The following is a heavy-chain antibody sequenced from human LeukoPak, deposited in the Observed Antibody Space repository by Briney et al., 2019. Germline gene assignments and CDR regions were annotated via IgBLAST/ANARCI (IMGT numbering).Heavy chain of an antibody. CDR3: ARLRGDYYDSSGYYPDAFDI. V-gene: IGHV4-61*02. D-gene: IGHD3-22*01. CDR1: GGSISSGSYY. Sequence: SETLSLTCTVSGGSISSGSYYWSWIRQPAGKGLEWIGRIYTSGSTNYNPSLKSRVTISVDTSKNQFSLKLSSVTAADTAVYYCARLRGDYYDSSGYYPDAFDIWGQGTMVTVSS. J-gene: IGHJ3*02. CDR2: IYTSGST.